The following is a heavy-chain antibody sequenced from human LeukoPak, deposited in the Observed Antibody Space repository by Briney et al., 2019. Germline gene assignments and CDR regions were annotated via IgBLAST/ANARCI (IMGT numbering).Heavy chain of an antibody. V-gene: IGHV3-7*03. CDR2: IKQDGSEK. CDR3: ARDGPNVLLWFGELTNNWFDP. CDR1: GFTFSSYW. Sequence: GGSLRLSCAASGFTFSSYWMSWVRQAPGKGRDGVANIKQDGSEKYYVDSLKGRFTISKDNAKNSLYLQMNSLRAEDTAVYYCARDGPNVLLWFGELTNNWFDPWGQGTLVTVSS. J-gene: IGHJ5*02. D-gene: IGHD3-10*01.